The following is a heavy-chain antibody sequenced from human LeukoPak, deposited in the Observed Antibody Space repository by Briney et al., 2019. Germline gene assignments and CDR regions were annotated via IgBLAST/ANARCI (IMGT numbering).Heavy chain of an antibody. Sequence: AGGSLRLSCAASGFTFSDYYMSWIRQAPGKGLEWVSYISGSGSTIYYADSVKGRFTISRDNAKNSLYLQMNSLRGEDTAVYYCASDPARDYYDSSGYFRWVDYWGQGTLVTVSS. CDR3: ASDPARDYYDSSGYFRWVDY. J-gene: IGHJ4*02. D-gene: IGHD3-22*01. CDR1: GFTFSDYY. V-gene: IGHV3-11*01. CDR2: ISGSGSTI.